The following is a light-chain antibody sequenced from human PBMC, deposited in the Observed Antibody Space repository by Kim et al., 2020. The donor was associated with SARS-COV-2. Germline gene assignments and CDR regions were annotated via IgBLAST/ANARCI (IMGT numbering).Light chain of an antibody. CDR3: QVWDSSSDHWV. J-gene: IGLJ3*02. CDR1: DIGSKS. CDR2: YDS. Sequence: PGKTASITCGGNDIGSKSVHWYQQKPGQAPVLVIYYDSDRPSGIPERFSGSNSGNTATLTISRVEAGDEADYYCQVWDSSSDHWVFGGGTQLTVL. V-gene: IGLV3-21*04.